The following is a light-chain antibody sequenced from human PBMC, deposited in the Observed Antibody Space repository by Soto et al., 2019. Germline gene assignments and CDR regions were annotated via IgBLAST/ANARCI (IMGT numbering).Light chain of an antibody. CDR1: QSVLYSSNNKNY. CDR3: QQRSNWPPLT. V-gene: IGKV4-1*01. J-gene: IGKJ4*01. Sequence: DIVMTQSPDSLGVSLGERATISCKSSQSVLYSSNNKNYLAWYQQKPGQPPKLVIYWASIRETGVPDRFSGSGSGTDFTLDISSLQAEDVAVYYCQQRSNWPPLTFGGGTKVEIK. CDR2: WAS.